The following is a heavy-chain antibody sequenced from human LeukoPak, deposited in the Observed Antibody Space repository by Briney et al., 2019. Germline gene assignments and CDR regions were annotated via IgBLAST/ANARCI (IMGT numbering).Heavy chain of an antibody. CDR2: INPSGGST. D-gene: IGHD5-12*01. V-gene: IGHV1-46*01. Sequence: ASVKVSCKTSGGTFSSFAISWVRQAPGQGLEWVGIINPSGGSTSYAQKFQGRVTMTRDMSTSTVYMELSSLRSEDTAVYYCAREGGVATIDYWGQGTLVTVSS. CDR3: AREGGVATIDY. J-gene: IGHJ4*02. CDR1: GGTFSSFA.